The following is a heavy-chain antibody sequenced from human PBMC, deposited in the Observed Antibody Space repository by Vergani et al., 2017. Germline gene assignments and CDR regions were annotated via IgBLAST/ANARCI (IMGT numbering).Heavy chain of an antibody. V-gene: IGHV3-23*01. J-gene: IGHJ6*03. CDR2: ISGSGGST. CDR3: AKHERRYGSNTSCDATYYYYCMYG. CDR1: GFTFSNYA. D-gene: IGHD2-2*01. Sequence: EVQLLESGGGLVQPGGSLRLSCAASGFTFSNYAMNWVRQAPGKGLEWVSAISGSGGSTYYADSVKGRFTISRDNSKNTLYLQMNSLRAGDTAVHYCAKHERRYGSNTSCDATYYYYCMYGWDKGTTVTVSS.